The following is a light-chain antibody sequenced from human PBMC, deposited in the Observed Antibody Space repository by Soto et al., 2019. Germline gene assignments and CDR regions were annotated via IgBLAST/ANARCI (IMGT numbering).Light chain of an antibody. Sequence: QSVLTQPPSVSGAPGHRVTISCTGSSSNIGDGNNVHWYQQLPGTAPNLLIYDNSTRPSGVPDRFSGSKSGTSASLAITGLQAEDEADYFCQPDASSLNGLYVFGTGTKLTVL. CDR3: QPDASSLNGLYV. CDR1: SSNIGDGNN. CDR2: DNS. V-gene: IGLV1-40*01. J-gene: IGLJ1*01.